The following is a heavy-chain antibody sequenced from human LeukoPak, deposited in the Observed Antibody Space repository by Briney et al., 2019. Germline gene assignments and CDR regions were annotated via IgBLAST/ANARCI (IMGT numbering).Heavy chain of an antibody. J-gene: IGHJ4*02. CDR3: ARDNGGVDY. CDR1: GFTFSSYA. CDR2: IWYDGSNK. Sequence: AGGSLRLSCAASGFTFSSYAMSWVRQAPGKGLEWVPVIWYDGSNKYYADSVKGRFTISRDNSKNTLYLQMNSLRAEDTAVYYCARDNGGVDYWGQGTLVTVSS. D-gene: IGHD3-10*01. V-gene: IGHV3-33*08.